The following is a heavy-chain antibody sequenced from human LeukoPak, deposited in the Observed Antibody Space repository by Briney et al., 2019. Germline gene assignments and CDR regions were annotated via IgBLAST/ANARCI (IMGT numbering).Heavy chain of an antibody. V-gene: IGHV1-69*01. J-gene: IGHJ4*02. CDR1: GGTFSSYA. CDR2: IIPIFGTA. CDR3: ARVYYDSSGYYYASHFDY. Sequence: GASVKVSCKASGGTFSSYATSWVRQAPGQGLEWMGGIIPIFGTANYAQKFQGRVTITADESTSTAYMELSSLRSEDTAVYYCARVYYDSSGYYYASHFDYWGQGTLVTVSS. D-gene: IGHD3-22*01.